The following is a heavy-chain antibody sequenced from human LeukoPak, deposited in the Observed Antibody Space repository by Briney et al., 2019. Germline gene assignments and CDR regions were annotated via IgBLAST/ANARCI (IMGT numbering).Heavy chain of an antibody. J-gene: IGHJ4*02. V-gene: IGHV4-34*01. CDR3: ARGGDYSSSPSGFGY. Sequence: SETLSLTCAVYGGSFSGYYWSWLRQPPGKGLEWIGEINHSGSTNYNPSLKSRVTISVDTSKNQFSLKLSSVAAADTAVYYCARGGDYSSSPSGFGYWGQGTLVTVS. D-gene: IGHD6-13*01. CDR1: GGSFSGYY. CDR2: INHSGST.